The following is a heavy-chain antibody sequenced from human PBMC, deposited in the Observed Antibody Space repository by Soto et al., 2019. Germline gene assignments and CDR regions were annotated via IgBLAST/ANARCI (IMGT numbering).Heavy chain of an antibody. Sequence: GGSLRLSCSASGFTFSDYYMSWMRQAPGRGLEWVSYISSSSSYTNYADSVKGRFTISRDNAKNSLYLQMNSLRAEDTAVYYCARDSDYVGDYYGMDVWGQGTTVTVS. V-gene: IGHV3-11*06. D-gene: IGHD3-10*02. CDR2: ISSSSSYT. J-gene: IGHJ6*02. CDR1: GFTFSDYY. CDR3: ARDSDYVGDYYGMDV.